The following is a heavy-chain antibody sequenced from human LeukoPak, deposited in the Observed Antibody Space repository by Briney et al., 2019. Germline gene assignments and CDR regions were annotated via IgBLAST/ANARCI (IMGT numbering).Heavy chain of an antibody. CDR3: VGNRYSSDRYGMDV. CDR1: GFTFSSYA. V-gene: IGHV3-64D*09. Sequence: GGSLRLSCSASGFTFSSYAMHWVRQTPGKGLEYVSAISSNGGSTYYADSVKGRFTISRDNSKNTLYLQMSSLRAEDTAVYYCVGNRYSSDRYGMDVWGQGTTVTVSS. CDR2: ISSNGGST. J-gene: IGHJ6*02. D-gene: IGHD6-19*01.